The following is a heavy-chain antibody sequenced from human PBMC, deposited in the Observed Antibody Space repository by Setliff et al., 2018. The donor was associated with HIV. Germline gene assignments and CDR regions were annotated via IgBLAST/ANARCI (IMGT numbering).Heavy chain of an antibody. CDR3: ATRVYYYDSNKVLREEGFDP. V-gene: IGHV4-39*01. J-gene: IGHJ5*02. CDR2: IYYNEKT. Sequence: SETLSLTCTVSGDSASNSRYYWAWIRQPPGKGLEYIGSIYYNEKTYYSPSLKGRVTISIDTSKNQSSLNLTSVTAADTAVYFCATRVYYYDSNKVLREEGFDPWGQGTLVTVSS. D-gene: IGHD3-22*01. CDR1: GDSASNSRYY.